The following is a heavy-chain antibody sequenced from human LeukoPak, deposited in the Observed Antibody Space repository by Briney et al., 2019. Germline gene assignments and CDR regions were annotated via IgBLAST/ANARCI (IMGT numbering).Heavy chain of an antibody. CDR2: ISSSSSYI. Sequence: GGSLRLSCAASGFTFSSYSINWVRQAPGKGLEWVSSISSSSSYIYYADSVKGRFTISRDNAKNSLYLQMNSLRAEDTAVYYCARAANSNAFDIWGQGTMVTVSS. D-gene: IGHD2/OR15-2a*01. CDR3: ARAANSNAFDI. CDR1: GFTFSSYS. J-gene: IGHJ3*02. V-gene: IGHV3-21*01.